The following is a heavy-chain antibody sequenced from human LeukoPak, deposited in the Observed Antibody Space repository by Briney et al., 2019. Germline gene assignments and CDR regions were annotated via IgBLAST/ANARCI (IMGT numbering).Heavy chain of an antibody. D-gene: IGHD4-17*01. CDR2: INPNSGGT. CDR3: ARDPRDDYGDYDGFDP. V-gene: IGHV1-2*02. CDR1: GYTFTGYY. Sequence: ASVKVSCKASGYTFTGYYMHWVRQALGQGLEWMGWINPNSGGTNYAQKFQGRVTMTRDTSISTAYMELSRLRSDDTAVYYCARDPRDDYGDYDGFDPWGQGTLVTVSS. J-gene: IGHJ5*02.